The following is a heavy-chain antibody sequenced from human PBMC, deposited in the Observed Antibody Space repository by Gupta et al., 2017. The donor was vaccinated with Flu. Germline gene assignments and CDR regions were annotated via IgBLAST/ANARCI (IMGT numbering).Heavy chain of an antibody. CDR1: GYTFTSYD. CDR3: ARDNWNRLLLLSGMDV. D-gene: IGHD1-20*01. CDR2: MNPNSGNT. J-gene: IGHJ6*02. Sequence: QVQLVQSGAEVKKPGASVKVSCKASGYTFTSYDINWVRQATGQGLEWMGWMNPNSGNTGYAQKFQGRVTMTRNTSISTAYMELSSLRSEDTAVYYCARDNWNRLLLLSGMDVWGQGTTVTVSS. V-gene: IGHV1-8*01.